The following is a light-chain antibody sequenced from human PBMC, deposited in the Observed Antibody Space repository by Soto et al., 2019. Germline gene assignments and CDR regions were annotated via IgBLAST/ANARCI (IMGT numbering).Light chain of an antibody. CDR2: GAS. V-gene: IGKV3-20*01. J-gene: IGKJ1*01. CDR1: QSVSSSY. Sequence: EIVLTHSPGTLSLSPGERATLSCRASQSVSSSYLAWYQQKPGQAPRLLICGASSRATGIPDRFSGSGSGTDFTLTISRLEPEDFAVYYCQHLRTFGQGTKVDVK. CDR3: QHLRT.